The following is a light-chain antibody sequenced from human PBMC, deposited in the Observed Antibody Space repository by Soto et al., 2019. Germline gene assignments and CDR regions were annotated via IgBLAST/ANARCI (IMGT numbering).Light chain of an antibody. CDR2: GTS. CDR3: QQYNNWPRT. V-gene: IGKV3D-15*01. CDR1: QIVSSRY. Sequence: EIVLTQSPGTLSLSPGARATLSCRASQIVSSRYLAWYQQKPGQGPRLLIFGTSTRATGIPARFSGSGSGTDFTLTISSLQSEDFEVYYCQQYNNWPRTFGQGTKVDIK. J-gene: IGKJ1*01.